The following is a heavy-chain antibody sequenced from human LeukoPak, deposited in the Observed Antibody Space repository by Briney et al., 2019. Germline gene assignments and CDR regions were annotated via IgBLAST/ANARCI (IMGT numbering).Heavy chain of an antibody. V-gene: IGHV4-61*02. CDR3: AREVGGSYYRPFDY. D-gene: IGHD1-26*01. J-gene: IGHJ4*02. CDR2: IYTSGST. CDR1: GGSISSSSYY. Sequence: SETLSLTCTVSGGSISSSSYYWSWIRQPAGKGLEWIGRIYTSGSTNYNPSLKSRVTMSVDTSKNQFSLKLSSVTAADTAVYYCAREVGGSYYRPFDYWGQGTLVTVSS.